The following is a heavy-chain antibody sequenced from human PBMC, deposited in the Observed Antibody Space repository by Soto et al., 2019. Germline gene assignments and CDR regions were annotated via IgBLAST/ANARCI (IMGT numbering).Heavy chain of an antibody. CDR2: IWYDGSNK. J-gene: IGHJ4*02. Sequence: PGGSLRLSCAASGFTFSSYGMHWVRQAPGKGLEWVAVIWYDGSNKYYADSVKGRFTISRDNSKNTLYLQMNSLRAEDTAVYYCARALVDYGDSDFDYWGQGTLVTVSS. CDR3: ARALVDYGDSDFDY. D-gene: IGHD4-17*01. V-gene: IGHV3-33*01. CDR1: GFTFSSYG.